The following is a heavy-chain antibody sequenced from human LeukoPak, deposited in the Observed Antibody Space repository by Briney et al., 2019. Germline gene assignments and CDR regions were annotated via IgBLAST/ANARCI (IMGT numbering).Heavy chain of an antibody. J-gene: IGHJ4*02. D-gene: IGHD6-19*01. CDR2: IIPILGIA. Sequence: SVKVSCKASGGTFSSYAISWVRQAPGQGLEWMGRIIPILGIANYAQKFQGRVTITADKSTSTAYMELSSLRSEDTAVYYCARVEYSSGWYPHENPFDSWAREPWSPSPQ. CDR3: ARVEYSSGWYPHENPFDS. CDR1: GGTFSSYA. V-gene: IGHV1-69*04.